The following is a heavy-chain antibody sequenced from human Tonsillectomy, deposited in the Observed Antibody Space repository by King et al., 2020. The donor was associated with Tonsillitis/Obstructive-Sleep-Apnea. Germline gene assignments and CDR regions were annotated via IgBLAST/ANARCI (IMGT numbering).Heavy chain of an antibody. CDR2: INTNTGNP. CDR1: GYTFTRYA. CDR3: ALEGGYCSGDSCTNHLDY. V-gene: IGHV7-4-1*02. J-gene: IGHJ4*02. D-gene: IGHD2-15*01. Sequence: QLVQSGSELKKPGASVKVSCKASGYTFTRYAMKWVRQAPGQGLEWRGWINTNTGNPTYAQGLTGRLVFSLDTSVSTAYLQISSLKAEDTAVYYCALEGGYCSGDSCTNHLDYWGQGTLVTVSS.